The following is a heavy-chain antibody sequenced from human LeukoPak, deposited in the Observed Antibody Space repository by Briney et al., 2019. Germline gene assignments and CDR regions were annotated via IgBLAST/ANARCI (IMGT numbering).Heavy chain of an antibody. D-gene: IGHD5-12*01. J-gene: IGHJ4*02. CDR3: AREAFRLAYYFDY. V-gene: IGHV4-59*01. CDR1: GGSISSYY. CDR2: IYYSGST. Sequence: PSETLSLTCTVSGGSISSYYWSLIRQPPGKGLEWIGYIYYSGSTNYNPSLKSRVTISVDTSKNQFSLKLSSVTAADTAVYYCAREAFRLAYYFDYWGQGTLVTVSS.